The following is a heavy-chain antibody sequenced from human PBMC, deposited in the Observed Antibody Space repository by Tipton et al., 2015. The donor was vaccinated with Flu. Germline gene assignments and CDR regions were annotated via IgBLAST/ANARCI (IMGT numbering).Heavy chain of an antibody. CDR3: PRRDYSNYVSEPKNWFDT. CDR2: ISRSGGT. V-gene: IGHV4-38-2*01. CDR1: GDSVSSDYY. J-gene: IGHJ5*02. Sequence: TLSLTCVVSGDSVSSDYYWGWIRQPPGKGLEWIASISRSGGTDYNPSLRSRVTISIDTSKNQFSLKLSSVTAADTAVYYCPRRDYSNYVSEPKNWFDTWGQGTLVTVSS. D-gene: IGHD4-11*01.